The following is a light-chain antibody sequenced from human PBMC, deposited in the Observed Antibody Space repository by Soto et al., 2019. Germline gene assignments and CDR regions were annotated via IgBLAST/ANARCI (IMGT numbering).Light chain of an antibody. CDR2: AAS. CDR1: QGISSY. Sequence: IQLTQSPSSLSASVGDRVTITCRASQGISSYLACYQKKPGKAPKLLIYAASTLQSGVPSRLSGIRSGTDFTLTIRSLQPEDFATYYCQQLNGYPFTFGPGTKVDIK. V-gene: IGKV1-9*01. J-gene: IGKJ3*01. CDR3: QQLNGYPFT.